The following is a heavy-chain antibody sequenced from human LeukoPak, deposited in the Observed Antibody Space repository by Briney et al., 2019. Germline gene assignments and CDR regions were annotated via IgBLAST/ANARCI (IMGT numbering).Heavy chain of an antibody. D-gene: IGHD3-22*01. V-gene: IGHV3-9*01. J-gene: IGHJ4*02. Sequence: GRSLRLSCAASGFTFADYAMHWVRQAPGKGLEWVSGISWSSGSIGYADSVKGRFTTSRDNAKNSLYLQMNSLRAEDTALYYCAKASSYYYDSSGQFDYWGQGTLVTVSS. CDR2: ISWSSGSI. CDR1: GFTFADYA. CDR3: AKASSYYYDSSGQFDY.